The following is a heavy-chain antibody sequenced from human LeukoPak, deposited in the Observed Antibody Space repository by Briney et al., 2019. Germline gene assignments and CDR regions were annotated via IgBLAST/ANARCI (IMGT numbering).Heavy chain of an antibody. CDR1: EFTFSSYA. V-gene: IGHV3-23*01. D-gene: IGHD3-22*01. J-gene: IGHJ4*02. Sequence: PGGSLRLSCAASEFTFSSYAMSWVRQAPGKGLEWVSSISGSGDNTYYADSVKGRFTISRDNSKNTLYLQMNSLRAEDTAVYYCARDWEGEGDYYDSSGLPDYWGQGTLVTVSS. CDR3: ARDWEGEGDYYDSSGLPDY. CDR2: ISGSGDNT.